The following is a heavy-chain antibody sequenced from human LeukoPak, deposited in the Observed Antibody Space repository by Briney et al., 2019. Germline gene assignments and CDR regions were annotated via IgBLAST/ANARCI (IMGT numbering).Heavy chain of an antibody. D-gene: IGHD3-16*01. CDR3: ARSYTNLLFFDF. Sequence: SETLSLTCTVSGDSISTYYWSWIRQPPGKGLEWIGYIYYSGSANYNPSLMSRVTISVDTSKSQFSLKLSSVTAADTAVYYCARSYTNLLFFDFWGQGTLVPVSS. CDR2: IYYSGSA. CDR1: GDSISTYY. J-gene: IGHJ4*02. V-gene: IGHV4-59*01.